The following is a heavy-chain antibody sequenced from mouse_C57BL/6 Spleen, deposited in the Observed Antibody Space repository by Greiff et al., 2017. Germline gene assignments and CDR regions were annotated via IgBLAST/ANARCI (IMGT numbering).Heavy chain of an antibody. D-gene: IGHD2-4*01. V-gene: IGHV1-9*01. CDR3: ARRRAYDYDGHYYAMDY. Sequence: QVQLQQSGAELMKPGASVKLSCKATGYTFTGYWIEWVKQRPGHGLEWIGESFPGSGSTNSKGKVKGKATFTADTSSNTAYMQLSSLTTADSAIYYCARRRAYDYDGHYYAMDYWGQGTSVTVSS. CDR2: SFPGSGST. J-gene: IGHJ4*01. CDR1: GYTFTGYW.